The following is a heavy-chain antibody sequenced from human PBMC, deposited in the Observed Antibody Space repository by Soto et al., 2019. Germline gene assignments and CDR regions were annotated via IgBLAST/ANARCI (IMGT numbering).Heavy chain of an antibody. J-gene: IGHJ4*02. D-gene: IGHD2-8*01. CDR1: GFTFRSYW. CDR3: ARGLYTTSSATSDY. Sequence: GGSLRLSCAASGFTFRSYWMHWVRQAPGKGLVWVSRINSDGSSTSYADAVKGRFTISRDNAENTLHLQMNSLRVEDTAVYYCARGLYTTSSATSDYWGQGTLVTVSS. V-gene: IGHV3-74*01. CDR2: INSDGSST.